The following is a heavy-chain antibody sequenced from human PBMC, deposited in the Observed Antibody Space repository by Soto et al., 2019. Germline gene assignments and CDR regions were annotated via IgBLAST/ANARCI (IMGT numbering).Heavy chain of an antibody. CDR2: ISAHNGNT. Sequence: QVHLVQSGAEVKKPGASVKVSCKGSGYAFTTYGITWVRQAPGQGLEWMGWISAHNGNTNYAQKLQGRVTVTRDTSTSTAYMELRSLRSDDTAVYYCARWRYGDYCGQGALVTVSS. CDR1: GYAFTTYG. V-gene: IGHV1-18*01. D-gene: IGHD1-1*01. CDR3: ARWRYGDY. J-gene: IGHJ4*02.